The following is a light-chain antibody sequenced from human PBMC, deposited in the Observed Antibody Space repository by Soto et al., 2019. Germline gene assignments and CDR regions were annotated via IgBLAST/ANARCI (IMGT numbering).Light chain of an antibody. CDR1: QRISNW. V-gene: IGKV1-5*01. CDR3: QQYDTFLYT. CDR2: DAS. J-gene: IGKJ2*01. Sequence: DIQMTQSPSTLSASVGERITITCRASQRISNWLAWYQQKPGKAPKLLIYDASTLESGVPSRFSGSGSGTEFALTVSSLQPDDFAPYYCQQYDTFLYTFGQGTKLEIK.